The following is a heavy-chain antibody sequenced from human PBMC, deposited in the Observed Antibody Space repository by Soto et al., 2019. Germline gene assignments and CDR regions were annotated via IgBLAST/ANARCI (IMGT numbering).Heavy chain of an antibody. Sequence: ASVKVSCKASGGTFSSYAISWVRQAPGQGLEWMGGIIPIFGTANYAQKFQGRVTITADESTSTAYMELSSLRSEDTAVYYCARDPSSYDFWSDPLSGCYYYGMDVWGQGTTVTVSS. CDR1: GGTFSSYA. D-gene: IGHD3-3*01. CDR3: ARDPSSYDFWSDPLSGCYYYGMDV. V-gene: IGHV1-69*13. CDR2: IIPIFGTA. J-gene: IGHJ6*02.